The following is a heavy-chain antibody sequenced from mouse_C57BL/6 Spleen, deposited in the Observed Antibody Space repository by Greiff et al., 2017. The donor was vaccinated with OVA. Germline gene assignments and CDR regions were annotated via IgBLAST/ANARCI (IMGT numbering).Heavy chain of an antibody. D-gene: IGHD4-1*01. CDR1: GYTFTSYT. CDR3: ARFWDPYFDY. V-gene: IGHV1-4*01. J-gene: IGHJ2*01. CDR2: INPSSGYT. Sequence: VKLQESGAELARPGASVKMSCKASGYTFTSYTMHWVKQRPCQGLEWIGYINPSSGYTKYNQKFKDKATLTADKSSSTAYMQLSSLTSEDSAVYYCARFWDPYFDYWGQGTTLTVSS.